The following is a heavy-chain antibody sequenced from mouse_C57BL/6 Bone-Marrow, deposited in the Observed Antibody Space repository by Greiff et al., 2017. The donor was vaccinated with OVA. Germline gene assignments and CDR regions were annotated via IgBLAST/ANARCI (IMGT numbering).Heavy chain of an antibody. J-gene: IGHJ3*01. CDR2: IHPNSGST. Sequence: QVQLQQPGAELVKPGASVKLSCKASGYTFTSYWMHWVKQRPGQGLEWIGMIHPNSGSTNYNEKFKSKATLTVDKSSSTAYMQLSSLTSEDSAVYYCAPYYGSSYPLAYWGQGTLVTVSA. V-gene: IGHV1-64*01. CDR3: APYYGSSYPLAY. D-gene: IGHD1-1*01. CDR1: GYTFTSYW.